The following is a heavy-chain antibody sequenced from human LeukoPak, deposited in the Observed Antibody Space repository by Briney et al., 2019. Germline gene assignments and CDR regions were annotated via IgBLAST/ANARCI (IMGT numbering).Heavy chain of an antibody. Sequence: ASAKVSCKASGYTFTSYAMHWVRQAPGQRLEWMGWINAGNGNTKYSQKFQGRVTITRDTSASTAYMELSSLGSEDTAVYYCARGEVVATNLDYWGQGTLVTVSS. CDR2: INAGNGNT. CDR1: GYTFTSYA. V-gene: IGHV1-3*01. CDR3: ARGEVVATNLDY. J-gene: IGHJ4*02. D-gene: IGHD5-12*01.